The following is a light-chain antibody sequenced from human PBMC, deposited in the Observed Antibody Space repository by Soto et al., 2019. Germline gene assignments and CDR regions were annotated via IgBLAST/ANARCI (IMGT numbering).Light chain of an antibody. Sequence: DVVMAQSPLSLPVTLGQPASISCRSSQSLVYSDGNTYLNWFQQRPGQTPRRLIYKISNRDSGVPDRFSGSGSGTDFILKISRVEAEGVEVYCCMQGTHWRFTFGPGTKLDSK. J-gene: IGKJ3*01. CDR1: QSLVYSDGNTY. V-gene: IGKV2-30*01. CDR2: KIS. CDR3: MQGTHWRFT.